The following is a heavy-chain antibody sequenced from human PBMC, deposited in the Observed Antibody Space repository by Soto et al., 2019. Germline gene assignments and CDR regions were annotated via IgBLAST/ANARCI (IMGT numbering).Heavy chain of an antibody. J-gene: IGHJ6*02. D-gene: IGHD3-16*01. Sequence: GGSLRLSCAASGFTFSSYGMHWVRQAPGKGLEWVAVISYDGSNKYYADSVKGRFTISRDNSKNTLYLQMNSLRAEDTAVYYCARFYGLPYYGMDVWGQGTTVTVSS. V-gene: IGHV3-30*03. CDR3: ARFYGLPYYGMDV. CDR1: GFTFSSYG. CDR2: ISYDGSNK.